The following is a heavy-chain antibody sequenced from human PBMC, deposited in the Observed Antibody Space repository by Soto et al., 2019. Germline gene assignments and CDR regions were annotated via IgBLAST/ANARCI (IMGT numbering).Heavy chain of an antibody. CDR3: ARVSDY. V-gene: IGHV4-34*01. CDR2: INHSGSA. Sequence: QVLLQQWGAGRLKPSETLSLTCAVYGGSFIDYSWGWFRQSPGTGLEWSGEINHSGSANYNPSLKSRVTISIDTSKNQFSLKLYSVTAAAAAVYYCARVSDYWSQGALVTVSS. J-gene: IGHJ4*02. CDR1: GGSFIDYS.